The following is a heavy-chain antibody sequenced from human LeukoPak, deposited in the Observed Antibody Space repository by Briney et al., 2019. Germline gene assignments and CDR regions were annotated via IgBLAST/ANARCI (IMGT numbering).Heavy chain of an antibody. CDR3: ARGDFYGSGKTHFDS. D-gene: IGHD3-10*01. Sequence: SETLSLTCTVSGGSISSGDYFWSWIRQPPGKGLEWIGNIDDTGRTYYNPLLKSRATISPDTSKNEFSLRLTSVTAADTAVYYCARGDFYGSGKTHFDSWGQGTLVTVSS. V-gene: IGHV4-30-4*01. CDR2: IDDTGRT. J-gene: IGHJ4*02. CDR1: GGSISSGDYF.